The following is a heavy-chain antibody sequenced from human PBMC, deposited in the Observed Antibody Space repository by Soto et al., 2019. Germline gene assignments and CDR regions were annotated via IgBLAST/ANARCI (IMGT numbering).Heavy chain of an antibody. D-gene: IGHD6-13*01. CDR1: GYTFTSYG. CDR2: INAANGDT. J-gene: IGHJ5*01. CDR3: VRRHVSATGIDWFDP. Sequence: ASVKVSCKASGYTFTSYGIHWVRQAPGQRLEWMGWINAANGDTKYSPKFQGRVTITRDTSASTAYMELSSLRSEDTAVYYCVRRHVSATGIDWFDPWGQGTMVTVSS. V-gene: IGHV1-3*01.